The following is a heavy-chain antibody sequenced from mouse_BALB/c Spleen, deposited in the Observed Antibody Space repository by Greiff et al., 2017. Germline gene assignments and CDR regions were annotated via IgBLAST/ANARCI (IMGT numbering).Heavy chain of an antibody. J-gene: IGHJ1*01. CDR3: ARRANWDGYFDV. V-gene: IGHV5-17*03. D-gene: IGHD4-1*01. CDR1: GFTFSSFG. Sequence: EVQLVESGGGLVQPGGSRKLSCAASGFTFSSFGMHWVRQAPEKGLEWVAYISSGSSTIYYADTVKGRFTISRDNAKNTLYLQMSSLKSEDTAMYYCARRANWDGYFDVWGAGTTVTVSS. CDR2: ISSGSSTI.